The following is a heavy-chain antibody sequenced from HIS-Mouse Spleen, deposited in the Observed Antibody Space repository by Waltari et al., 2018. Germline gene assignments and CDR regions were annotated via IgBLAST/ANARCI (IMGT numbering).Heavy chain of an antibody. CDR2: IKQDGSEK. D-gene: IGHD5-12*01. Sequence: EVQLVESGGGLVQPGGSLRLSCAASVFSFCSHWMRWVRQAPGKGLEWVANIKQDGSEKYYVDSVKGRFTISRDNAKNSLYLQMNSLRAEDTAVYYCARERRGPGWFDPWGQGTLVTVSS. CDR1: VFSFCSHW. V-gene: IGHV3-7*01. J-gene: IGHJ5*02. CDR3: ARERRGPGWFDP.